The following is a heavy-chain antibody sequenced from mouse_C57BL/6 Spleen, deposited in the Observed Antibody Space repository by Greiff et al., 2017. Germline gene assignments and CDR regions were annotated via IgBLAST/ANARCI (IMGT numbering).Heavy chain of an antibody. V-gene: IGHV1-69*01. D-gene: IGHD1-2*01. J-gene: IGHJ4*01. CDR3: ARSDVYYGDYAMDY. Sequence: VQLQQPGAELVMPGASVKLSCKASGYTFTSYWMHWVKQRPGQGLEWIGEIDPSDSYTNYNQKFKGKSTLTVAKSSSTAYMQLSSLTSEDSAVYYCARSDVYYGDYAMDYWGQGTSVTVSS. CDR2: IDPSDSYT. CDR1: GYTFTSYW.